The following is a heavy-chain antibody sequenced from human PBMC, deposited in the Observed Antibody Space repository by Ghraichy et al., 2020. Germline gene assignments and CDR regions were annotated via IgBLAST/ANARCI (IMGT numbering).Heavy chain of an antibody. CDR3: TRLGYSGYDGLNYYYYYYMDV. J-gene: IGHJ6*03. CDR2: IRSKANSYAT. Sequence: GSLRLSCAASGFTFSGSAMHWVRQASGKGLEWVGRIRSKANSYATAYAASVKGRFTISRDDSKNTAYLQMNSLKTEDTAVYYCTRLGYSGYDGLNYYYYYYMDVWGKGTTVTVSS. D-gene: IGHD5-12*01. CDR1: GFTFSGSA. V-gene: IGHV3-73*01.